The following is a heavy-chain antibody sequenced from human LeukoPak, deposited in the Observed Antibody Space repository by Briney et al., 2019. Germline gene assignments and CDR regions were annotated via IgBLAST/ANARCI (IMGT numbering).Heavy chain of an antibody. CDR3: ARDPGRAGATTNFDY. V-gene: IGHV3-30-3*01. D-gene: IGHD1-26*01. Sequence: GGSLRLSCAASGFTFSSYAMHWVRQAPGKGLEWVAVISYDGSNKYYADSVKGRFTISRDNSKNTLYLQMNSLRAEDTAVYYCARDPGRAGATTNFDYWGQGTLVTVSS. CDR1: GFTFSSYA. J-gene: IGHJ4*02. CDR2: ISYDGSNK.